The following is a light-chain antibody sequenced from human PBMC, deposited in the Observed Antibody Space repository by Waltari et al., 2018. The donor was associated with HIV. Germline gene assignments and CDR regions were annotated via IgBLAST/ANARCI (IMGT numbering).Light chain of an antibody. V-gene: IGKV1-39*01. Sequence: DIQMAQSPSSLSASVGDRVTITCRASQAISAFLTWYQQKPGKAPKLLIYFASSLESGVPSRFSGSGSGTDYTLTISSLQPEDSATYFCQDYYTTTWTFGQGTKLEIK. J-gene: IGKJ2*02. CDR2: FAS. CDR1: QAISAF. CDR3: QDYYTTTWT.